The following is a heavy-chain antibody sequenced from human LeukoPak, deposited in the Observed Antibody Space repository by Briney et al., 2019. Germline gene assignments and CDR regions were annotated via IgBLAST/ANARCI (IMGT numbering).Heavy chain of an antibody. CDR2: INSDGSST. Sequence: GGSLRLSCAASGFTFSSYWMHWVRQAPGKGLVWVSRINSDGSSTRYADSVKGRFTISRDNAKNTLYLQMNSLRAEDTAVYYCARATPITMIDYWGQGTLVTVSS. CDR1: GFTFSSYW. CDR3: ARATPITMIDY. V-gene: IGHV3-74*01. J-gene: IGHJ4*02. D-gene: IGHD3-22*01.